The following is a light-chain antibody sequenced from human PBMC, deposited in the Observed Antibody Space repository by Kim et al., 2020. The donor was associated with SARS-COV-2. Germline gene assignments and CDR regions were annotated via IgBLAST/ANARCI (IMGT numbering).Light chain of an antibody. V-gene: IGLV3-1*01. Sequence: VSPGRTASIPCSGEKLGDKGACWYQQKAGQSPVLVMYQVSKRPSGIPGRFSGSNSGNTATLTISGTQAMDEADYYCQAWDSSTVVFGGGTQLTVL. CDR3: QAWDSSTVV. J-gene: IGLJ2*01. CDR1: KLGDKG. CDR2: QVS.